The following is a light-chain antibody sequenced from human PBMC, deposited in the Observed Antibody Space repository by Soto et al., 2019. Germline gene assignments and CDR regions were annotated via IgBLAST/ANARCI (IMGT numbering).Light chain of an antibody. CDR1: QSISSW. CDR3: QQYNSYSWT. CDR2: KAS. V-gene: IGKV1-5*03. J-gene: IGKJ1*01. Sequence: DIQMTQSPSTLSASVGDRVTITCRASQSISSWLAWCQQKPGKAPKVLIYKASGLESGVPSRFSGSGSGTEFTLTISSLQPDDFATYYCQQYNSYSWTFGQGTKVEIK.